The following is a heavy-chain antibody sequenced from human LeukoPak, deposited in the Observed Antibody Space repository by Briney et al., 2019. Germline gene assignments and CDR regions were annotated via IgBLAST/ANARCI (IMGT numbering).Heavy chain of an antibody. Sequence: SGTLSLTCTVSGGSISGYYWSWIRQPPGKGPEWIGYIYYSGSTNYNPSLKSRVTISVDTSKNQFSLKMNSVTAADTAVYYCARLASSGWSHCDYWGQGTLVTVSS. CDR1: GGSISGYY. V-gene: IGHV4-59*08. CDR3: ARLASSGWSHCDY. D-gene: IGHD6-19*01. J-gene: IGHJ4*02. CDR2: IYYSGST.